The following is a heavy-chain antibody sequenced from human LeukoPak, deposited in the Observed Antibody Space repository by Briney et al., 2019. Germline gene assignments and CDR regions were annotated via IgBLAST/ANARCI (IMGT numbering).Heavy chain of an antibody. CDR1: GFTFSSYA. J-gene: IGHJ4*02. V-gene: IGHV4-38-2*01. D-gene: IGHD3-10*01. Sequence: GSLRLSCAASGFTFSSYAMSWIRQPPGKGLEWIGSIYHSGSTYYNPSLKSRVTISVDTSKNQFSLKLSSVTAADTAVYNCARSPDTGFGTYYFDYWGQGTLVTVSS. CDR3: ARSPDTGFGTYYFDY. CDR2: IYHSGST.